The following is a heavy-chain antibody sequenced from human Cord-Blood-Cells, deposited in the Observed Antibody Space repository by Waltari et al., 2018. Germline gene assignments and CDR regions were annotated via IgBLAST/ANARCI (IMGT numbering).Heavy chain of an antibody. CDR3: ARQGTAAGDY. CDR2: IYYSGDT. V-gene: IGHV4-39*01. CDR1: GGSISSRSYY. D-gene: IGHD6-13*01. Sequence: QLQLQESGPGLVKPSETLSLTCTVSGGSISSRSYYWGWIRQPPGKGLEWVGSIYYSGDTYYNPSLKGRVTISGDTSKNQFSLKLSSVTAADTAVYYCARQGTAAGDYWGQGTLVTVSS. J-gene: IGHJ4*02.